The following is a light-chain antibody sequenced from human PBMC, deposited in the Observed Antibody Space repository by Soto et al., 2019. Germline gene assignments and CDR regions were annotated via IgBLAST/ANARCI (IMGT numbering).Light chain of an antibody. CDR2: EVI. Sequence: QSALTQPPSASGSPGQSVTISCTGTNSDIGSYNYVSWYQQHPGKAPKLIIYEVIKRPSGVPDRFSGSKSDNTASLTVSGLLAEDEAAYYCSSYAGSYNFVLFGGGTKVTVL. V-gene: IGLV2-8*01. CDR3: SSYAGSYNFVL. J-gene: IGLJ2*01. CDR1: NSDIGSYNY.